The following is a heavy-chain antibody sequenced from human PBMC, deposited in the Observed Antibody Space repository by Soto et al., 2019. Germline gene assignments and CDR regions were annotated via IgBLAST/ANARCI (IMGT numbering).Heavy chain of an antibody. Sequence: PGGSLRLSCAASGFTSRSYAMSWVRQAPGKGLEWVSAISGSGGSTDYADSVKGRFTISSDNSKNTLDLQQNSLRAEDTAVYYCAKSRDGYKNYYYYGMDVWGQGTTVTVSS. V-gene: IGHV3-23*01. CDR3: AKSRDGYKNYYYYGMDV. CDR2: ISGSGGST. J-gene: IGHJ6*02. CDR1: GFTSRSYA. D-gene: IGHD5-12*01.